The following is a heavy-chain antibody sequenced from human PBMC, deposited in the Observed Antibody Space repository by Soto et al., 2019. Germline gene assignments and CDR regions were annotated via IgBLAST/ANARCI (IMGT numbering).Heavy chain of an antibody. CDR2: ISYDGSNK. J-gene: IGHJ6*02. CDR3: AKVRLVMDYYYYGMDV. V-gene: IGHV3-30*18. Sequence: QVQLVESGGGVVQPGRSLRLSCAASGFTFSRYGMHWVRQAPGKGLEWVAIISYDGSNKYYADSVKGRFTISRDNSKNTLYLRMNSLRAEDTTVYHCAKVRLVMDYYYYGMDVWGQGTTVTVSS. D-gene: IGHD3-9*01. CDR1: GFTFSRYG.